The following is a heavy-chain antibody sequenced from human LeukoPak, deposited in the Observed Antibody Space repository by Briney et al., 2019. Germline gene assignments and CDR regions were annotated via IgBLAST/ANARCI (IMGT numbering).Heavy chain of an antibody. CDR1: GYTFTSYY. J-gene: IGHJ6*03. V-gene: IGHV1-46*01. CDR3: ARDRGFSGGSGSYTYYMDV. CDR2: INPSGGST. Sequence: ASVKVSCKASGYTFTSYYMHWVRQAPGQGLEWMGIINPSGGSTSYAQKFQGRVTMTRNMSTSTVYMELSSLRSEDTAVYYCARDRGFSGGSGSYTYYMDVWGKGTTVTVSS. D-gene: IGHD3-10*01.